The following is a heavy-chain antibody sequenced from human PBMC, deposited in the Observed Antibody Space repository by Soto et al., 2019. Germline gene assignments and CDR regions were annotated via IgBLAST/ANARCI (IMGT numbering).Heavy chain of an antibody. V-gene: IGHV6-1*01. CDR1: GDSVASNSAA. CDR2: TYYRSKWYI. D-gene: IGHD1-1*01. CDR3: ARGSWDDVTGHYYMDV. J-gene: IGHJ6*03. Sequence: SQTLSLTCDISGDSVASNSAAWNWIRQTPSRGLEWLGRTYYRSKWYINYAVSVKSRITVNPDTSKNQFSLQLNSVTPEDTAVYYCARGSWDDVTGHYYMDVWGKGTTVTVSS.